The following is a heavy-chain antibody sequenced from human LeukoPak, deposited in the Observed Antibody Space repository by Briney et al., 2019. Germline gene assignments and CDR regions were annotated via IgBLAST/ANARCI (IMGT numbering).Heavy chain of an antibody. V-gene: IGHV6-1*01. CDR3: ARGAAVAGPYYYYMDV. J-gene: IGHJ6*03. Sequence: SQTLSLTCAIFGDSVSSNGAAWNWIRQSPSRGLEWLGRTYYRSKWYNDYAVSVKSRTTINPDTSKNQFSLQLNSVTPEDTAVYYCARGAAVAGPYYYYMDVWGKGTTVTISS. CDR1: GDSVSSNGAA. D-gene: IGHD6-19*01. CDR2: TYYRSKWYN.